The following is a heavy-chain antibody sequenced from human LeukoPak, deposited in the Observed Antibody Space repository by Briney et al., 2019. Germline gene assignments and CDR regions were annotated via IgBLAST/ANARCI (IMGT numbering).Heavy chain of an antibody. V-gene: IGHV3-23*01. CDR3: AKRGVVIRVILVGFHKEAYYFDS. D-gene: IGHD3-22*01. CDR1: GITLSNYG. CDR2: IGASGGGT. Sequence: GGSLRLSCAVSGITLSNYGMSWVRQAPGKGLEWVVGIGASGGGTYYADSVKGRFTISRDNSKNTLYLQMNSLRAEDTAVYFCAKRGVVIRVILVGFHKEAYYFDSWGQGALVTVSS. J-gene: IGHJ4*02.